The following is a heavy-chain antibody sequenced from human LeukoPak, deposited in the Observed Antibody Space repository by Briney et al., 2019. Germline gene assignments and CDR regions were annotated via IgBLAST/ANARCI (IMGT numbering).Heavy chain of an antibody. CDR2: IHPNSGGT. J-gene: IGHJ2*01. D-gene: IGHD3-22*01. V-gene: IGHV1-2*02. CDR3: ARANIVVSADWHFDL. CDR1: GYTFTDYY. Sequence: ASVKVSCKASGYTFTDYYMNWVRQAPGQGLEWMGWIHPNSGGTNYAQKFQGRVTMTRDTSISTAYMELSRLTFDDTAVYFCARANIVVSADWHFDLWGRGTLVTVSS.